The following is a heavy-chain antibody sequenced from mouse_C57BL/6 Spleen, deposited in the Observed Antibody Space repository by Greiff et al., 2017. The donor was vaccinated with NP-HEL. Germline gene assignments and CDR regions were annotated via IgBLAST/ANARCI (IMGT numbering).Heavy chain of an antibody. D-gene: IGHD5-1*01. CDR1: GYTFTSYW. CDR3: ARYDGSTSWFAY. V-gene: IGHV1-64*01. Sequence: VQLQQPGAELVKPGASVKLSCKASGYTFTSYWMHWVKQRPGQGLEWIGMIHPNSGSTNYNEKFKSKATLTVDKSSSTAYMQLSSLTSEDSAVDYCARYDGSTSWFAYWGQGTLVTVSA. J-gene: IGHJ3*01. CDR2: IHPNSGST.